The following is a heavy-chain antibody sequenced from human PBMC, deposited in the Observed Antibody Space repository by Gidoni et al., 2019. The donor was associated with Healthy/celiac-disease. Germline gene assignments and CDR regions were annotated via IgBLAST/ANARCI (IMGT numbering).Heavy chain of an antibody. J-gene: IGHJ6*02. CDR1: GGSFSGYY. D-gene: IGHD3-3*01. CDR3: AGGRRFAYGMDV. CDR2: INHSGST. V-gene: IGHV4-34*01. Sequence: QVQLQQWGAGLLKPSEPLSLTCAVYGGSFSGYYWSWIRQPPGKGLEWIGEINHSGSTNYNPSLKSRVTISVDTSKNQFSLKLSSVTAADTAVYYCAGGRRFAYGMDVWGQGTTVTVSS.